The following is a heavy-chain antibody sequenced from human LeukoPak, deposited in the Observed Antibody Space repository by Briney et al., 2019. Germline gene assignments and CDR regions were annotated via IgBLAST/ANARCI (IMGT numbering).Heavy chain of an antibody. V-gene: IGHV4-38-2*01. CDR1: GYSISSGYY. D-gene: IGHD6-6*01. CDR3: ARQEYSSTYDY. CDR2: IYHSGST. Sequence: PSETLSLTCAVSGYSISSGYYWGWIRQPPGKGLEWTGSIYHSGSTYYNPSLKSRVTISVDTSKNQFSLKLSSVTAADTAVYYCARQEYSSTYDYWAQGPLVTVSS. J-gene: IGHJ4*02.